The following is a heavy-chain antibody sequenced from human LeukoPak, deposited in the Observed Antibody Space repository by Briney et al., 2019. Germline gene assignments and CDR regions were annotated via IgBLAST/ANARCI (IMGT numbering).Heavy chain of an antibody. J-gene: IGHJ6*03. Sequence: PGGSLRLSCAASGFTFSSYGMHWVRQAPGKGLEWVAFIRYDGSNKYYADSVKGRFTISRDNSKNTLYLQMNSLRAEDTAVYYCAKDRVYYGSGSYFDYMDVWGKGTTVTVSS. CDR3: AKDRVYYGSGSYFDYMDV. CDR1: GFTFSSYG. CDR2: IRYDGSNK. D-gene: IGHD3-10*01. V-gene: IGHV3-30*02.